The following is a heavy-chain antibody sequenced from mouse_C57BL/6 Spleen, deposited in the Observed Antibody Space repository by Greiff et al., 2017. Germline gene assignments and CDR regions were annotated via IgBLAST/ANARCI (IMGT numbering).Heavy chain of an antibody. J-gene: IGHJ4*01. CDR3: VRHENDYGYAMDY. Sequence: EVKVVESGGGLVQPKGSLKLSCAASGFSFNTYAMNWVRQAPGKGLEWVARIRSKSNNYATYYADSVKDRFTISRDDSESMLYLQMNNLKTEDTAMYYCVRHENDYGYAMDYWGQGTSVTVSS. D-gene: IGHD2-4*01. CDR1: GFSFNTYA. CDR2: IRSKSNNYAT. V-gene: IGHV10-1*01.